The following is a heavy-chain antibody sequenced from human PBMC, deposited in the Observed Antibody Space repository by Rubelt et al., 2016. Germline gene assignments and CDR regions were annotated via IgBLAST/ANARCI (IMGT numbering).Heavy chain of an antibody. J-gene: IGHJ4*02. CDR3: AKEGRVVGPFDA. D-gene: IGHD1-26*01. Sequence: QVQLRQWGAGLLKPSETLSLTCAVYDGSFSAYYWSWIRQPPGKGLEWIVEITHSGSTYYNSSLQSRVSISVDTSKTQFSLKLKSVHAADTAVYYCAKEGRVVGPFDAWGQGILVTVSS. CDR1: DGSFSAYY. CDR2: ITHSGST. V-gene: IGHV4-34*02.